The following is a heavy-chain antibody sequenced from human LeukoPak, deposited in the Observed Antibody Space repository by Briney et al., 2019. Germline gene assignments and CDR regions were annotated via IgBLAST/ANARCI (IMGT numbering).Heavy chain of an antibody. CDR1: GGSISSSSYY. Sequence: SETLSLTCTVSGGSISSSSYYWGWIRQPPGKGLEWIGSIYYSGSTYYNPSLKSRVTISVDTSKNQFSLKLSSVTAADTAVYYRARRGANWAVLEYWGQGTLVTVSS. J-gene: IGHJ4*02. V-gene: IGHV4-39*01. CDR2: IYYSGST. CDR3: ARRGANWAVLEY. D-gene: IGHD7-27*01.